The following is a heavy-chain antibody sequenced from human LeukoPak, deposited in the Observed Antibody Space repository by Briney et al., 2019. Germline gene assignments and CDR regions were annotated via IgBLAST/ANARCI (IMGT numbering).Heavy chain of an antibody. Sequence: PGGSLRLSCAASGFTFSNAWMSWVRQAPGKGLEWVGRIKSKTDGGTTDYAAPVKGRFTISRDNSKNTLYLQMNSLRAEDTAVYYCARDTAPSRRCFDWGVPIRFDPWGQGTLVTVSS. D-gene: IGHD3-9*01. V-gene: IGHV3-15*01. CDR2: IKSKTDGGTT. J-gene: IGHJ5*02. CDR1: GFTFSNAW. CDR3: ARDTAPSRRCFDWGVPIRFDP.